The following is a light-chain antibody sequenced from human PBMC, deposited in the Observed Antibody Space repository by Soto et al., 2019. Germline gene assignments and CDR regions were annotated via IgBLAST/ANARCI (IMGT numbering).Light chain of an antibody. CDR1: QSVGNF. Sequence: EIVLTQSPGTLSMSPGERASLSCRASQSVGNFLVWYQQKPGQAPSLLIYDTSNRATGIPARFSGSGSGTDFTLTISSLEPEDFALDYCQQYGNWPLTFGGGTKVEIK. CDR2: DTS. J-gene: IGKJ4*01. CDR3: QQYGNWPLT. V-gene: IGKV3-11*01.